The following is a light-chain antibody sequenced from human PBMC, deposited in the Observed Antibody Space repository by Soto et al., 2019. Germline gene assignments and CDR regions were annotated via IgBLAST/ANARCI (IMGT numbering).Light chain of an antibody. Sequence: EIVMTQSPATLSVSPGERATLSCRASQSVSSNLAWYQQKPGQAPRLLIYGASTRATGIPARFSGSGSGTEFTLTISSLQSEDFAVYFCQQYGNSQLNFRAGTKVHI. J-gene: IGKJ4*01. CDR2: GAS. V-gene: IGKV3-15*01. CDR3: QQYGNSQLN. CDR1: QSVSSN.